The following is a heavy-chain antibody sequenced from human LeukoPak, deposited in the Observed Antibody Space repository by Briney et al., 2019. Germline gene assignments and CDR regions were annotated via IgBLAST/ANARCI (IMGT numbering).Heavy chain of an antibody. D-gene: IGHD2-15*01. J-gene: IGHJ4*02. CDR2: ISSSSSYI. CDR3: ARDGARYCSGGSCEDY. CDR1: GFTFSSYN. V-gene: IGHV3-21*01. Sequence: GGSLRLSCAASGFTFSSYNMNWVRQAPGKGLEWVSSISSSSSYIYYADSVKGRFTISRDNAKNSLYLQMNSLRAEDTAVYYCARDGARYCSGGSCEDYWGQGTLVTVSS.